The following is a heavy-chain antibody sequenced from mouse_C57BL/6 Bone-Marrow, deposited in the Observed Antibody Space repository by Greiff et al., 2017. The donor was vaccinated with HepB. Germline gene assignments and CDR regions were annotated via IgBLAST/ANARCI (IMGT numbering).Heavy chain of an antibody. D-gene: IGHD4-1*01. Sequence: EVKLMESGGGLVQPGGSLKLSCAASGFTFSDYYMYWVRQTPEKRLEWVAYISNGGGSTYYPDTVKGRFTISRDNAKNTLYLQMSRLKSEDTAMYYCARLLGGAYWGQGTLVTVSA. CDR3: ARLLGGAY. CDR2: ISNGGGST. J-gene: IGHJ3*01. CDR1: GFTFSDYY. V-gene: IGHV5-12*01.